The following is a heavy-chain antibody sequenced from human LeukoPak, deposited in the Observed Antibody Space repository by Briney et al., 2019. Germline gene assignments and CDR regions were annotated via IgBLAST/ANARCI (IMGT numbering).Heavy chain of an antibody. CDR1: GFTFSNAW. J-gene: IGHJ4*02. D-gene: IGHD2-2*01. V-gene: IGHV3-7*01. CDR2: MNEYGSEI. CDR3: ARPRGCGSSRCNNFDY. Sequence: GGSLRLSCAASGFTFSNAWMSWVRQAPGKGLEWVAKMNEYGSEIFYVDSVKGRFTISRDNGKNSLYLQMNRLRAEDTAVYYCARPRGCGSSRCNNFDYWGQGTLVTVSS.